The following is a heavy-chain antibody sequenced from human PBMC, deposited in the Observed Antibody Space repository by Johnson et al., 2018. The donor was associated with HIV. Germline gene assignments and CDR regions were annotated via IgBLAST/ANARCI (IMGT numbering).Heavy chain of an antibody. CDR1: GFTFDDYA. Sequence: VHLVESGVNLVQPGRSLRLSCAASGFTFDDYAIQWVRQAPGKGLAWVSGLDWNSGNIGNTDSVKGRFTISRDNAKNSLYLQMNSLRAEETALYYCARVTRYNWNSDAFDIWGQGTMVTVSS. J-gene: IGHJ3*02. V-gene: IGHV3-9*01. CDR2: LDWNSGNI. D-gene: IGHD1-1*01. CDR3: ARVTRYNWNSDAFDI.